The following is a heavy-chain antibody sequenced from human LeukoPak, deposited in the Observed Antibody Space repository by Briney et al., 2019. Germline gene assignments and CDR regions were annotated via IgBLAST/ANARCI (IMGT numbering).Heavy chain of an antibody. CDR1: GFIFSSYE. J-gene: IGHJ4*02. D-gene: IGHD6-19*01. CDR2: ISSSGSTI. V-gene: IGHV3-48*03. Sequence: GGSLRLSCAASGFIFSSYEMNWVRQAPGKGLEWVSYISSSGSTIYYADSVKGRFTISRDNAKNSLYLQMNSLRAEDTAVYYCASSDSGWFDYWGQGTLVTVSS. CDR3: ASSDSGWFDY.